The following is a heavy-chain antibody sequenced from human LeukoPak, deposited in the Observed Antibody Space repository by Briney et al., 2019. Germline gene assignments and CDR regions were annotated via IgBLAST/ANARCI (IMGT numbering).Heavy chain of an antibody. CDR3: ARHSSGWHETGPYYFDY. J-gene: IGHJ4*02. D-gene: IGHD6-19*01. CDR1: GGSISSYY. Sequence: TSETLSLTCTVSGGSISSYYWSWIRQPPGKGLEWIGYIYYSGSTNYNPSLKSRVTISVDTSKNQFSLKVRSVTAADTAVYYCARHSSGWHETGPYYFDYWGQGTLVTVS. V-gene: IGHV4-59*08. CDR2: IYYSGST.